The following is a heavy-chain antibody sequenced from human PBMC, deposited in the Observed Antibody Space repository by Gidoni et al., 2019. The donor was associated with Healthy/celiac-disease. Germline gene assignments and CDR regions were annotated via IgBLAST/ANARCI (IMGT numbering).Heavy chain of an antibody. J-gene: IGHJ3*02. D-gene: IGHD3-22*01. Sequence: QVQLQESGPGLVKPSETLSLTCTVSGGSISSYYWSWIRQPPGKGLEWIGYIYYSGSTNYNPSLKSRVTISVDTSKNQFSLKLSSVTAADTAVYYCARSPHEYYYDSSGYPGAFDIWGQGTMVTVSS. CDR2: IYYSGST. V-gene: IGHV4-59*01. CDR1: GGSISSYY. CDR3: ARSPHEYYYDSSGYPGAFDI.